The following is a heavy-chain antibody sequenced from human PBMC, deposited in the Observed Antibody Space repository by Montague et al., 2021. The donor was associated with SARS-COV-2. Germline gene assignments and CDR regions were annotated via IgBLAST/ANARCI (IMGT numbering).Heavy chain of an antibody. CDR3: ARGIWFGELLTGYYYYGMDV. CDR1: GDSVSSNSAA. V-gene: IGHV6-1*01. D-gene: IGHD3-10*01. CDR2: TYYRSKWYN. Sequence: CAISGDSVSSNSAAWNWIRQSPSRGLEWLGRTYYRSKWYNDYAVSVKSRITINPDTSKNQFSLQLNSVTPEDTAVYYCARGIWFGELLTGYYYYGMDVWAREPWSPSP. J-gene: IGHJ6*02.